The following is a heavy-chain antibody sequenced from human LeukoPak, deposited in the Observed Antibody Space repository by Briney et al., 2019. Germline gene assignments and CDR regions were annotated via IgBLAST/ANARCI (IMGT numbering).Heavy chain of an antibody. CDR2: ISGSGTST. CDR1: GFTFTNYA. V-gene: IGHV3-23*01. D-gene: IGHD1-26*01. J-gene: IGHJ4*02. Sequence: TGGSLRLSCAASGFTFTNYAMSWVRQAPGKGLEWVSVISGSGTSTYYADSVKGRFTISRDNSKNTLYLQMNSLRVEDTAVYYCARDRELGLLGYWGQGTLVTVSS. CDR3: ARDRELGLLGY.